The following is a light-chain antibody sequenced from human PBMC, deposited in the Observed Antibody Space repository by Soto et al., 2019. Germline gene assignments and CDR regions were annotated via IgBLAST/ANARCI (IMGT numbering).Light chain of an antibody. J-gene: IGLJ3*02. CDR2: EVS. Sequence: QSALTQPPSASGSPGQSVTISCTGTSSDVGDYNYVSWYQQHPGKAPKLMIYEVSKRPSGVPDRFSGSKSGNTASLTVSGLQAEDEADYYCSSYAASNNWVFGGRTKLTVL. V-gene: IGLV2-8*01. CDR1: SSDVGDYNY. CDR3: SSYAASNNWV.